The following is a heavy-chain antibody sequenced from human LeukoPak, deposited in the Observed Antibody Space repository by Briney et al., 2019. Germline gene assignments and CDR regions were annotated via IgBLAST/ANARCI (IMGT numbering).Heavy chain of an antibody. CDR2: IIPIFGTA. CDR1: GGTFSSYA. CDR3: ARSPTSAAAPDYYYYYMDV. V-gene: IGHV1-69*13. J-gene: IGHJ6*03. Sequence: ASVKVSCKASGGTFSSYAISWVRQAPGQGLEWMGGIIPIFGTANYAQKFQGRVTITADESTSTAYMELSSLRSEDTAVYYCARSPTSAAAPDYYYYYMDVWGKGTTVTISS. D-gene: IGHD2-2*01.